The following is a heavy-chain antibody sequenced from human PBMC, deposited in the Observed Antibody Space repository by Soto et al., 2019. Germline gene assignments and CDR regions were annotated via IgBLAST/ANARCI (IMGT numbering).Heavy chain of an antibody. CDR1: GSSISSSSYY. D-gene: IGHD2-2*01. CDR2: IYYSGST. Sequence: PSETLSLTCTVSGSSISSSSYYWGWIRQPPGKGLEWIGSIYYSGSTYYNPSLKSRVTISVDTSKNQFSLKLSSVTAADTAVYYCAGASRGQLAYHRVWFDPWGQGTLVTVSS. V-gene: IGHV4-39*01. J-gene: IGHJ5*02. CDR3: AGASRGQLAYHRVWFDP.